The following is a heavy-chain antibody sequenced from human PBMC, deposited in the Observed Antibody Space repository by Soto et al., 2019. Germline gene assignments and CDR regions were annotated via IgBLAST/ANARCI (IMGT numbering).Heavy chain of an antibody. J-gene: IGHJ5*02. D-gene: IGHD7-27*01. V-gene: IGHV4-30-2*01. CDR3: ARVPGP. Sequence: SETLSLTCAVSGGSIRSGGYSWSWIRQPPGKGLEWIGYIYHSGSTYYNPSLKSRVTISVDRSKNQFSLKLSSVTAADTAVYYCARVPGPWGQGTLVTVSS. CDR2: IYHSGST. CDR1: GGSIRSGGYS.